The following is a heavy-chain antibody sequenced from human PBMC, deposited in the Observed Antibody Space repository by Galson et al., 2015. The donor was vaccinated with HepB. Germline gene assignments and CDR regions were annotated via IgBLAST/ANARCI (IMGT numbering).Heavy chain of an antibody. J-gene: IGHJ6*03. CDR1: GYSFNTYW. Sequence: QSGAEVKKPGESLKISCKGVGYSFNTYWIAWVRQMPGKGLECMGIIHPGDSDTTYSPSFQGQVTISADKSVYTAYLQWRSLRNSDTAIYYCTRLNFDFWSGQRGHFNFYYMDVWGKGTTVIVSS. D-gene: IGHD3-3*01. CDR2: IHPGDSDT. V-gene: IGHV5-51*01. CDR3: TRLNFDFWSGQRGHFNFYYMDV.